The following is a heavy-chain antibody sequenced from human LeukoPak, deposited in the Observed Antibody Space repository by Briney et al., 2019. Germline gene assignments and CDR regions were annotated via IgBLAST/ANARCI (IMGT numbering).Heavy chain of an antibody. V-gene: IGHV3-72*01. CDR1: GFTFSDRY. D-gene: IGHD5-12*01. CDR2: IRNRSNGYTP. Sequence: GGSLRLSCAVSGFTFSDRYVDWGRQAPGRGLEWVGLIRNRSNGYTPVYAASVSGRFTISRDDSKNSVYLQMDSLKTEDTAVYYCADIGSAGTDHWGQGTLVTVSS. J-gene: IGHJ4*02. CDR3: ADIGSAGTDH.